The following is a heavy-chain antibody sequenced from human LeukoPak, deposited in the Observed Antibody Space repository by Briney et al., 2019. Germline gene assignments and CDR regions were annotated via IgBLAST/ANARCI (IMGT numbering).Heavy chain of an antibody. CDR1: GGTFSSYA. CDR2: IIPIFGTA. Sequence: SVKVSCKASGGTFSSYAISWVRQAPGQGLEWMGGIIPIFGTANYAQKFQGRVTITADESTSTAYMELGSLRSEDTAVYYCASDRGDGYNLGYWGQGTLVTVSS. D-gene: IGHD5-24*01. CDR3: ASDRGDGYNLGY. J-gene: IGHJ4*02. V-gene: IGHV1-69*01.